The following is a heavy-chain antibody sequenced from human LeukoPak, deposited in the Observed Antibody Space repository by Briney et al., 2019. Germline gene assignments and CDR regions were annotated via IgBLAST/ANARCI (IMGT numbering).Heavy chain of an antibody. CDR2: IYYSGST. Sequence: SETLSLTCTVSGGSISSYYWSWIRQLPGKGLEWIGYIYYSGSTNYNPSLKSRVTISVDTSKNQFSLKLSSVTAADTAVYYCAREGEQLDYWGQGTLVTVSS. D-gene: IGHD6-6*01. CDR1: GGSISSYY. CDR3: AREGEQLDY. V-gene: IGHV4-59*01. J-gene: IGHJ4*02.